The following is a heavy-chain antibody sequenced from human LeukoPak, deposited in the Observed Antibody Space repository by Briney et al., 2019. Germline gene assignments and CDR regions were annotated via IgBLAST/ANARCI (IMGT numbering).Heavy chain of an antibody. CDR1: GYTFTGYY. Sequence: ASVKVSCKASGYTFTGYYMHWVRQAPGQGLEWMGRINPNSGGTNYAQKFQGRVTMTRDTSISTAYMELSRLRSDDTAAYYCARVQGGYSSGFSEPFDPWGQGTLVTVSS. V-gene: IGHV1-2*06. J-gene: IGHJ5*02. D-gene: IGHD6-25*01. CDR2: INPNSGGT. CDR3: ARVQGGYSSGFSEPFDP.